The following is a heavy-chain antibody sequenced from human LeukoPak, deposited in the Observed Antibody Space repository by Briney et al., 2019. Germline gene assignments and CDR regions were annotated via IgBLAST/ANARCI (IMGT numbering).Heavy chain of an antibody. J-gene: IGHJ6*02. V-gene: IGHV3-9*01. CDR1: GFTFDDYA. Sequence: GGSLRLSCAASGFTFDDYAMHWVRQAPGKGLEWVSGISWNSGSIAYADSVKGRFTISRDNAKNYLYLQMNSLRAEDTALYYCAKEYSSSSWAYYYGMDVWGQGTTVTVSS. CDR3: AKEYSSSSWAYYYGMDV. D-gene: IGHD6-6*01. CDR2: ISWNSGSI.